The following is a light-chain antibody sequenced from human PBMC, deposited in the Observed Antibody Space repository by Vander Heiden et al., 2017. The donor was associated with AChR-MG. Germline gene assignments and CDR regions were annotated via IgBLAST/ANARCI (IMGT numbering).Light chain of an antibody. CDR1: SSNTGNNH. Sequence: QSVLTQPPPVSAAPGEKVTIPSCGSSSNTGNNHVSWSQQLPRTPPKLLIYGNNERPSGIPDRFSGSKSGTSATLGVTGLQTGDEGDYYCGTWDGGLSGVVFGGGTKLTVL. J-gene: IGLJ2*01. V-gene: IGLV1-51*01. CDR2: GNN. CDR3: GTWDGGLSGVV.